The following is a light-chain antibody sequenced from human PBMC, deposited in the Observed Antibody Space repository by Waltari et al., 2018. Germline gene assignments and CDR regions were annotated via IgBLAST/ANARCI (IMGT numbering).Light chain of an antibody. CDR3: QAWDSSTVV. CDR2: QDS. CDR1: KLGDTY. V-gene: IGLV3-1*01. Sequence: SYELTQPPPVPVSPGQTARTTCSGDKLGDTYACWYQQKPGQSPVLVIYQDSKRPSGIPERFSGSNSGNTATLTISGTQAMDEADYYCQAWDSSTVVFGGGTKLTVL. J-gene: IGLJ2*01.